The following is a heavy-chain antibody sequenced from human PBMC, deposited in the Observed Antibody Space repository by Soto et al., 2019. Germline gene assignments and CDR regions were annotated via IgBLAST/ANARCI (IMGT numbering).Heavy chain of an antibody. CDR2: IYPGDSDT. Sequence: GESLKISCKGSGYSFTSYWIGWVRQMPGKGLEWMGIIYPGDSDTRYSPSFQGQVTISADKSISTAYLQWSSLKASDTAMYYCATSHRSDLLTGRAAFDILGQGTMVAVSS. D-gene: IGHD3-9*01. CDR3: ATSHRSDLLTGRAAFDI. J-gene: IGHJ3*02. V-gene: IGHV5-51*01. CDR1: GYSFTSYW.